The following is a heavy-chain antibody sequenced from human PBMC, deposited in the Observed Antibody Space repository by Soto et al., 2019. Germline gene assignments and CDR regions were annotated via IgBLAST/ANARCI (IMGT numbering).Heavy chain of an antibody. V-gene: IGHV5-51*01. CDR3: ARRWVSTDGSGSKWFDP. Sequence: GESLKISCKGSGYSFTSYWIGWVRQMPWKGLEWMEIIYPGDSDTRYSPSFQGQVTISANKSISTAYLQWSSLKASDTAMYYCARRWVSTDGSGSKWFDPWGQGILV. CDR2: IYPGDSDT. CDR1: GYSFTSYW. J-gene: IGHJ5*02. D-gene: IGHD3-10*01.